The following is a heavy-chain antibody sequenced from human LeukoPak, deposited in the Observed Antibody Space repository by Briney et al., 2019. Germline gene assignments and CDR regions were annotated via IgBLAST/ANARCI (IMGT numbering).Heavy chain of an antibody. J-gene: IGHJ4*02. CDR3: ARIGQRFGPLYYFDY. V-gene: IGHV1-18*01. CDR2: ISAYNGNT. Sequence: ASVKVSCKASGYTFTSYGISWVRQAPGQGLEWMGWISAYNGNTNYAQKLQGRVTMTTDTSTSTAYMELRSLRSDDTAVYYCARIGQRFGPLYYFDYWGQGTLVTVSS. D-gene: IGHD3-10*01. CDR1: GYTFTSYG.